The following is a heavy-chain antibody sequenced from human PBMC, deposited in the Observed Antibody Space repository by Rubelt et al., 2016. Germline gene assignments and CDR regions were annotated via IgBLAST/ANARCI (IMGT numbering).Heavy chain of an antibody. J-gene: IGHJ6*02. CDR3: ARRPKSYYSDSSGPSGMDV. Sequence: QVQLQESGPGLVKPSETLSLTCTVSGGSISTYYWSWIRQPPGKGLEWIGYIYNSGSTNYNPSLKCRVTILVDTSKDHCSLGLSSVTAADTAVYYCARRPKSYYSDSSGPSGMDVWGQGTTVTVSS. V-gene: IGHV4-59*08. CDR2: IYNSGST. CDR1: GGSISTYY. D-gene: IGHD3-22*01.